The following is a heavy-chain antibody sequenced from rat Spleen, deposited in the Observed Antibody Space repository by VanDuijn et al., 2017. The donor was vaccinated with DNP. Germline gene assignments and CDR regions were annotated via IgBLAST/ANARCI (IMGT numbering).Heavy chain of an antibody. CDR1: GFSLTSYG. Sequence: QVQLRESGPGLVQPSQTLSLACTVSGFSLTSYGVSWVRQPPGKGLEWIASMSSGGSTYYNSGLKSRLRISRDTSKSRVFLKMNSLQTEDTATYYCARSPETSYIYFPWAYWGQGTLVTVSS. CDR2: MSSGGST. CDR3: ARSPETSYIYFPWAY. V-gene: IGHV2S8*01. D-gene: IGHD1-2*01. J-gene: IGHJ3*01.